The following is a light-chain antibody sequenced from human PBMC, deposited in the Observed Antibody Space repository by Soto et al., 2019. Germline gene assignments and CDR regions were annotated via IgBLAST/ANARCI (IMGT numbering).Light chain of an antibody. Sequence: DIQMTQSPSSVSASVGDRVTITCRASQGISNWLAWYQQHPGKAPKLLIYSASSLQSGVPSRFSGGGSGTHFTLIISSLQPEDFATYYCQQTNTFFPLTFGGGTKVEIK. V-gene: IGKV1-12*01. CDR3: QQTNTFFPLT. CDR1: QGISNW. J-gene: IGKJ4*01. CDR2: SAS.